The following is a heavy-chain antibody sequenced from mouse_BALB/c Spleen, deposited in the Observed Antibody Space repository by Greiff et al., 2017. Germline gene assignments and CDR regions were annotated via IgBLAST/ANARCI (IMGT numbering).Heavy chain of an antibody. CDR1: GFTFSSFG. J-gene: IGHJ4*01. Sequence: EVKLVESGGGLVQPGGSRKLSCAASGFTFSSFGMHWVRQAPEKGLEWVAYISSGSSTIYYADTVKGRFTISRDNPKNTLFLQMTSLRSEDTAMYYCARYDYDGGHYAMDYWGQGTSVTVSS. CDR3: ARYDYDGGHYAMDY. D-gene: IGHD2-4*01. CDR2: ISSGSSTI. V-gene: IGHV5-17*02.